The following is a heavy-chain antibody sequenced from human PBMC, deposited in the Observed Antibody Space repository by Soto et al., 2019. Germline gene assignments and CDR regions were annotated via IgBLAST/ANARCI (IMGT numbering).Heavy chain of an antibody. J-gene: IGHJ4*02. CDR3: ARASGYSYGFGVDFDY. D-gene: IGHD5-18*01. V-gene: IGHV4-4*02. Sequence: SETLSLTCAVSGGSISSSNWWSWVRQPPGKGLEWIGEIYHSGSTNYNPSLKSRVTISVDKSKNQFSLKLSSVTAADTAVYYCARASGYSYGFGVDFDYWGQGTLVTVSS. CDR1: GGSISSSNW. CDR2: IYHSGST.